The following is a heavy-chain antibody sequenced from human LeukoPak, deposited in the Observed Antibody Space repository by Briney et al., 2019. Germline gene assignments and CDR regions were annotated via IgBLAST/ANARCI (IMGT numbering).Heavy chain of an antibody. Sequence: PSETLSLTCTVSGGSISSSNYYWGWIRQPPGKGLEWIGSIYYTGNTYYNPSLKSQVTISVDTSKNQFSLKLSSVTAADTAMYYCARDGLSGDSWGQGTLVIVSS. CDR3: ARDGLSGDS. V-gene: IGHV4-39*07. CDR2: IYYTGNT. J-gene: IGHJ4*02. D-gene: IGHD3-10*01. CDR1: GGSISSSNYY.